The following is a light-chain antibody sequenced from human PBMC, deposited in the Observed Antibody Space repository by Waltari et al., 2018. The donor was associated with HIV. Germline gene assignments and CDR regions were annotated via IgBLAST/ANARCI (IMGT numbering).Light chain of an antibody. CDR3: QQTYETVVT. J-gene: IGKJ4*01. CDR1: HQITTY. Sequence: DIQMTQPPSSLSASVGDRLTITSRESHQITTYLNCYQQTPVKAPKLLIFAASLLQSGVPSRFTASGSGTDFTLTINSLQPEDFATYFCQQTYETVVTFGGGTMVDIK. V-gene: IGKV1-39*01. CDR2: AAS.